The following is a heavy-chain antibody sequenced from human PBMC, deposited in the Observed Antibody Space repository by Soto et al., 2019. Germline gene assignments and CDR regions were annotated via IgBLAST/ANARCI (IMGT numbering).Heavy chain of an antibody. Sequence: QVQLQESGPGLVKPSQTLSLTCTVSGSSISSGGYYWSRVRQHPGKGLEWIGYIYIYYSGNTYYXXSXKSRITISGDTSKNQFSLELSSVTAADTAVYFCARGAGSLDYWGQGTLVTVSS. CDR1: GSSISSGGYY. V-gene: IGHV4-31*03. D-gene: IGHD3-10*01. J-gene: IGHJ4*02. CDR2: IYYSGNT. CDR3: ARGAGSLDY.